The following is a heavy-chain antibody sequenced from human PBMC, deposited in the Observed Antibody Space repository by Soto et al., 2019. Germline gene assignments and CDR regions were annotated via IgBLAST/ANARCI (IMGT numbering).Heavy chain of an antibody. CDR3: ARDGLWWFGELTGSRSYYYYMDV. CDR2: IWYDGSNK. J-gene: IGHJ6*03. D-gene: IGHD3-10*01. Sequence: PGGSLRLSCAASGFTFSSYGMHWVRQAPGKGLEWVAVIWYDGSNKYYADSVKGRFTISRDNSKNTLYLQMNSLRAEDTAVYYCARDGLWWFGELTGSRSYYYYMDVWGKGTTVTVSS. CDR1: GFTFSSYG. V-gene: IGHV3-33*01.